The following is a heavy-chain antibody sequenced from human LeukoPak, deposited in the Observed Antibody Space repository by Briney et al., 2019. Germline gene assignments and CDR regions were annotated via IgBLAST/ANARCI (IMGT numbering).Heavy chain of an antibody. CDR3: ARRSQTAAGRGIDY. V-gene: IGHV4-39*01. J-gene: IGHJ4*02. CDR2: MSNSGST. D-gene: IGHD6-13*01. CDR1: GGSISSSSYY. Sequence: SETLSLTCTVSGGSISSSSYYWGWIRQPPGKGLEWIGTMSNSGSTYYNPSLKSRVTISGDTSKNQFSLKLSSMTAADTAVFYCARRSQTAAGRGIDYWGQGTLVTVSS.